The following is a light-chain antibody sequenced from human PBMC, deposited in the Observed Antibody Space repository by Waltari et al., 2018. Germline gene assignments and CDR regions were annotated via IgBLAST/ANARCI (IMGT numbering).Light chain of an antibody. CDR2: GAS. CDR1: QSLTKRY. J-gene: IGKJ2*01. CDR3: QQYGSSVLYT. Sequence: RARQSLTKRYLAWYQQKPGQAPRLLIYGASSRAAGIPDRFSGSGSGTDFTLTISRLEPEDFAVYYCQQYGSSVLYTFGQGTKLEIK. V-gene: IGKV3-20*01.